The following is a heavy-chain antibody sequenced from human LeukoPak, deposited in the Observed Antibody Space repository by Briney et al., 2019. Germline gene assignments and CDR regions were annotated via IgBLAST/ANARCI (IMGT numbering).Heavy chain of an antibody. CDR2: ISSSGSTI. Sequence: TGGSLRLSCAASGFTFSSYEMNWVRQASGKGLEWVSYISSSGSTIYYADSVKGRFTISRDNAKNSLYLQMNSLRAEDTAVYYCAREGSSNDAFDIWGQGTMVTVSS. J-gene: IGHJ3*02. CDR1: GFTFSSYE. CDR3: AREGSSNDAFDI. V-gene: IGHV3-48*03. D-gene: IGHD3-10*01.